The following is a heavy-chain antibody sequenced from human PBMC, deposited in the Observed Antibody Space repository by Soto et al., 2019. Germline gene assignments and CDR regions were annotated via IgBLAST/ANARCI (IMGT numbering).Heavy chain of an antibody. Sequence: EVQLVESGGGLVQPGGSLRLSCAASGFTFSSYWLHWVRQAPGKGLVLVSRIRGDGSSTTYADSVKGRFIISRDNAQNTLYLQMNNLRADDTAVYYCTRPRYDGSGTPFDYWGQGTLVTVSS. D-gene: IGHD3-22*01. V-gene: IGHV3-74*01. CDR3: TRPRYDGSGTPFDY. CDR1: GFTFSSYW. J-gene: IGHJ4*02. CDR2: IRGDGSST.